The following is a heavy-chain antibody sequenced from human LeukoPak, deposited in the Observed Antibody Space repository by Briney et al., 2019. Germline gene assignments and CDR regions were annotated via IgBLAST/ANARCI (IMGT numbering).Heavy chain of an antibody. V-gene: IGHV3-48*01. D-gene: IGHD1-14*01. CDR3: ASRSTMGRTFDI. CDR1: GCTFSSYD. CDR2: ISSGSSTM. J-gene: IGHJ3*02. Sequence: GGSLRLSCAASGCTFSSYDMNWVRQAPGKGLEWASYISSGSSTMYYADSVKGRFTISRDYAKNSLYLQMNSLRPEDTAVYYCASRSTMGRTFDIWGQGTMVTVSS.